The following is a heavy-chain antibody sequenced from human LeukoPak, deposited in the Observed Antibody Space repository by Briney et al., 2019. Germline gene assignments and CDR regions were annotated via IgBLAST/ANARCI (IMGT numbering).Heavy chain of an antibody. Sequence: GGSLRLSCAASGFTFSSYWMSLVRQAPGKGLEWVANIKQDGSEKYYVDSVKGRFTISRDNAKNSLYLQMNSLRAEDMAVYYCVKRWTGTTIGQQDYWGQGTLVTVSS. CDR1: GFTFSSYW. D-gene: IGHD1-1*01. J-gene: IGHJ4*02. V-gene: IGHV3-7*01. CDR2: IKQDGSEK. CDR3: VKRWTGTTIGQQDY.